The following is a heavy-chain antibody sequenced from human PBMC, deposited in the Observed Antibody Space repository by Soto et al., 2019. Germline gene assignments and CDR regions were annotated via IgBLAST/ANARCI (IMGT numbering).Heavy chain of an antibody. D-gene: IGHD5-12*01. J-gene: IGHJ6*02. V-gene: IGHV3-33*01. CDR2: IWYDGSNK. CDR3: ARDLRDIVATIYSWVDYYYYYGMDV. Sequence: QVQLVASGGGVVRPGRSLRLSCAASGFTFSSYGMHWVRQAPGKGLEWVAVIWYDGSNKYYADSVKGRFTISRDNSKNTVYLQMNSLRAEDTAVYYCARDLRDIVATIYSWVDYYYYYGMDVWGQGTTVTVSS. CDR1: GFTFSSYG.